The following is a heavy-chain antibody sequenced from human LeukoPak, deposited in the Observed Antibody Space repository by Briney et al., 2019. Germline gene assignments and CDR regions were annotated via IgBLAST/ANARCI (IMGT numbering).Heavy chain of an antibody. CDR1: GGSFSGYY. J-gene: IGHJ4*02. V-gene: IGHV4-34*01. D-gene: IGHD3-3*01. CDR2: INHSGST. CDR3: ARGPNFTIYYLDY. Sequence: SETLSLTCAVYGGSFSGYYWSWIRQPPGKGLEWIGEINHSGSTNYNPSLKSRVTMSVDTSKNQFSLKLSSVTAADTAVYYCARGPNFTIYYLDYWGQGTLVTVSS.